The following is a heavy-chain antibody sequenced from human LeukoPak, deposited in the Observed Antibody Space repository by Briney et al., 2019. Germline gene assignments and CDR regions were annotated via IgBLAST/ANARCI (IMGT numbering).Heavy chain of an antibody. CDR2: IKQDGSEK. J-gene: IGHJ3*02. D-gene: IGHD3-10*01. CDR3: ARTYYGSGKSAFDI. Sequence: GGSLRLSCAASGFTFSSYWMSWVRQAPGKGLEWVANIKQDGSEKYYVDPVKGRFTISRDNAKNSLYLQMNSLRAEDTAVYYCARTYYGSGKSAFDIWGQGTMVTVSS. CDR1: GFTFSSYW. V-gene: IGHV3-7*01.